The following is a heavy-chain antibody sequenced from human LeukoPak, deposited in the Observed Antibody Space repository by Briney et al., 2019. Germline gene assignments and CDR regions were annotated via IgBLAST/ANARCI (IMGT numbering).Heavy chain of an antibody. J-gene: IGHJ4*02. CDR2: ISAYNGNT. Sequence: ASVKVSCKASGYTFTSYGISWVRQAPGQGLEWMGWISAYNGNTNYAQKLQGRVTMTTDTSTSTAYMELRSLRSDDTAVYYCARFGTGTPPGGSFDYWGQGTLVTVSS. V-gene: IGHV1-18*01. CDR3: ARFGTGTPPGGSFDY. CDR1: GYTFTSYG. D-gene: IGHD3-10*01.